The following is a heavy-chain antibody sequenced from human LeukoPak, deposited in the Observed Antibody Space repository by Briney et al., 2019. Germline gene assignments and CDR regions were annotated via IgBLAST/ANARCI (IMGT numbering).Heavy chain of an antibody. CDR3: AKDRSCTNDICHGDFDY. V-gene: IGHV3-23*01. J-gene: IGHJ4*02. D-gene: IGHD2-8*01. CDR1: GFTFSSYA. CDR2: ISGSGGST. Sequence: GGSLRLSCAASGFTFSSYAVSWVRQAPGKGLEWGSSISGSGGSTYSADSVKGRFTICRDNSKNKLYLQMNSLRAEDTALYYCAKDRSCTNDICHGDFDYWGQGTLVTVSS.